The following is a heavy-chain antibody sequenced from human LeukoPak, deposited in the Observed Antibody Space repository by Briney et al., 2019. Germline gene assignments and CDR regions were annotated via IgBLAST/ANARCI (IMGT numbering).Heavy chain of an antibody. Sequence: ASMKVSCKASGYTFNNYGINWVRQATGQGLEWMGWMNPNSGNTGYAQKFQGRVTITRSTSISTAYMELSSLRSEDTAVYYCAEAYYYDSSGYLTFDYWGQGTLVTVSS. CDR3: AEAYYYDSSGYLTFDY. V-gene: IGHV1-8*03. CDR1: GYTFNNYG. J-gene: IGHJ4*02. D-gene: IGHD3-22*01. CDR2: MNPNSGNT.